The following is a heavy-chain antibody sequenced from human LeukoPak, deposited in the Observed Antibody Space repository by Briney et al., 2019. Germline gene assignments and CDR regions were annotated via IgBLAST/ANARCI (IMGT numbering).Heavy chain of an antibody. V-gene: IGHV3-23*01. Sequence: GGSLRLSCAASGFTFSSYAMSWVRQAPGKGLEWVSSISGSGSGGSTYYADSVKGRFTISRDNSKNTLYLQMNSLRAEDTAVYYCAKSGYNRFDYWGQGTLVTVSS. D-gene: IGHD5-24*01. J-gene: IGHJ4*02. CDR1: GFTFSSYA. CDR3: AKSGYNRFDY. CDR2: ISGSGSGGST.